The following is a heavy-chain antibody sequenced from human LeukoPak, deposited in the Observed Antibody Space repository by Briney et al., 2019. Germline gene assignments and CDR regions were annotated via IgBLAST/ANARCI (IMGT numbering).Heavy chain of an antibody. V-gene: IGHV1-46*01. J-gene: IGHJ5*02. Sequence: ASVKVSCKASGYTFTSYYMHWVRQAPGQRLGWRGIINRSGGNTSYEQKFQGRVTMTRDMATSTAYMELSSLRSEDTAVYYCARDNSLGDSAWWFDPWGQGNLVTVSS. CDR2: INRSGGNT. D-gene: IGHD5-12*01. CDR1: GYTFTSYY. CDR3: ARDNSLGDSAWWFDP.